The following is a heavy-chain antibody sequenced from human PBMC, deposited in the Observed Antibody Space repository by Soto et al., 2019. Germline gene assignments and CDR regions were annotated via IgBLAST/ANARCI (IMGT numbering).Heavy chain of an antibody. D-gene: IGHD2-8*01. V-gene: IGHV3-48*01. Sequence: EVQLVESGGGLVQPGGSLRLSCAASGFTFSTYSMNWFRQAPGTGLEWVAYISRSSVIHYADSVKGRFTISRDNVKNSLYLQMNSLSVEDTAVYYCVRDPDALDYWGQGTLVTVSS. J-gene: IGHJ4*02. CDR1: GFTFSTYS. CDR2: ISRSSVI. CDR3: VRDPDALDY.